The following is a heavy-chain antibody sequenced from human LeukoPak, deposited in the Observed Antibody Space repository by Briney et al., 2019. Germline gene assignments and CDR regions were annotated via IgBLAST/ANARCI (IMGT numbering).Heavy chain of an antibody. D-gene: IGHD6-13*01. CDR2: INPNSGGT. CDR3: ARGVAPAGEYSSSWNNWFDP. J-gene: IGHJ5*02. Sequence: ASVKVSCKASGYTFTSYAMHWVRQAPGQRLEWMGWINPNSGGTNYAQKFQGWVTMTRDTSISTAYMELSRLRSDDTAVYYCARGVAPAGEYSSSWNNWFDPWGQGTLVTVSS. V-gene: IGHV1-2*04. CDR1: GYTFTSYA.